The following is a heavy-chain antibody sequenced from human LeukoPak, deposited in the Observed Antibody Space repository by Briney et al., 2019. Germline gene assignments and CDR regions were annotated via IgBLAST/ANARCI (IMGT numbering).Heavy chain of an antibody. CDR2: IIPILGIA. CDR1: GGTFSSYA. CDR3: ARARYSSSSGYYYYGMDV. J-gene: IGHJ6*02. Sequence: SVKVSCKASGGTFSSYAISWVRQAPGQGLEWMGRIIPILGIANYAQKFQGRVTITADKSTSTAYMELSSLRSEDTAVHYCARARYSSSSGYYYYGMDVWGQGTTVTVSS. D-gene: IGHD6-6*01. V-gene: IGHV1-69*04.